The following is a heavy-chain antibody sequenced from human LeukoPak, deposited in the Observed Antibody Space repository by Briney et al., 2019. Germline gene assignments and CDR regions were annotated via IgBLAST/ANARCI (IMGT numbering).Heavy chain of an antibody. CDR1: GFSFSGYA. CDR2: ISGDGGST. V-gene: IGHV3-64D*06. CDR3: VRRSVDGSAEYFLH. J-gene: IGHJ1*01. D-gene: IGHD6-19*01. Sequence: GGSLRVSCSASGFSFSGYAMHWVRQAPGKGLQNVSVISGDGGSTEYADSVRGRFTISRDNSKNRLYLQMSSLRTEDTAVYYCVRRSVDGSAEYFLHWGQGTLVTVSS.